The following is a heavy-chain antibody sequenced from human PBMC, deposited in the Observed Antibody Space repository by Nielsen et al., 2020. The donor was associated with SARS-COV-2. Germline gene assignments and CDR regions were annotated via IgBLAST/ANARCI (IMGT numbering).Heavy chain of an antibody. V-gene: IGHV1-46*01. CDR1: GYTFTSYY. J-gene: IGHJ6*02. CDR3: ATTSGGVSKKHGMDV. CDR2: INPSGGST. Sequence: ASVKVSCKASGYTFTSYYMHWVRQAPGQGLEWMGIINPSGGSTSYAQKFQGRVTMTRDTSISTAYMELSRLRSDDTAVYYCATTSGGVSKKHGMDVWGQGTTVTVSS. D-gene: IGHD2/OR15-2a*01.